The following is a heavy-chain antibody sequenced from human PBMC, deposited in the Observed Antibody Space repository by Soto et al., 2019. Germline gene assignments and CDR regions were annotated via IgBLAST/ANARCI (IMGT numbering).Heavy chain of an antibody. D-gene: IGHD3-3*01. CDR2: IKQDGSEK. CDR1: GFTFSSYW. J-gene: IGHJ6*03. CDR3: APKSGFGVFIPPYSYMDV. V-gene: IGHV3-7*01. Sequence: GGSLRLSCAASGFTFSSYWMSWVRQAPGKGLEWVANIKQDGSEKYYVDSVKGRFTISRDNAKNSLYLQMNSLRAEDTAVYYCAPKSGFGVFIPPYSYMDVWGKGTTVTVSS.